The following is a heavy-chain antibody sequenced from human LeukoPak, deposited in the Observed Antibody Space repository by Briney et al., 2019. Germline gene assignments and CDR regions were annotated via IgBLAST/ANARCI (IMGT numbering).Heavy chain of an antibody. Sequence: ASGSLSLTCAVSGGSISSSNWWSWVRQPPGKGLEWIGEIYHSGSTNYNPSLKSRVTISVDKSKNQFSLKLSSVTAADTAVYYCARDGSYYDILTSYAFDIWGQGTMVTVSS. CDR3: ARDGSYYDILTSYAFDI. J-gene: IGHJ3*02. CDR2: IYHSGST. D-gene: IGHD3-9*01. CDR1: GGSISSSNW. V-gene: IGHV4-4*02.